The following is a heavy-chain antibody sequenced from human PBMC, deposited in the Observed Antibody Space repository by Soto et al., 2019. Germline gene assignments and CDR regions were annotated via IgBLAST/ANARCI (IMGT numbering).Heavy chain of an antibody. V-gene: IGHV3-11*06. CDR2: ISHSDGYT. J-gene: IGHJ4*02. CDR3: ARVRQSYLHLDY. CDR1: GFTFSDYF. Sequence: QVQLVESGGGLVKPGGSLRLSCAASGFTFSDYFMTWIRQPPGKGLEWVSYISHSDGYTNYADSVKGRFTISRDNSKKSLYLQMDGLRADDTAVYYCARVRQSYLHLDYWGQGALVTVSS. D-gene: IGHD1-26*01.